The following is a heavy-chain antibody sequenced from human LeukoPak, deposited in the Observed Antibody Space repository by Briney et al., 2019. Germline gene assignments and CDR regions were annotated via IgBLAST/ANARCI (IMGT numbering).Heavy chain of an antibody. CDR2: INHSGST. CDR1: GGSFSGYY. J-gene: IGHJ6*02. CDR3: ARGPRYFDWLSLFYYYGMDV. Sequence: KPSETLSLTCAVYGGSFSGYYWSWIRQPPGKGLEWIGEINHSGSTNYNPSLKSRVTISVDTSKNQFSLKLSSVTAAGTAVYYCARGPRYFDWLSLFYYYGMDVWGQGTTVTVSS. D-gene: IGHD3-9*01. V-gene: IGHV4-34*01.